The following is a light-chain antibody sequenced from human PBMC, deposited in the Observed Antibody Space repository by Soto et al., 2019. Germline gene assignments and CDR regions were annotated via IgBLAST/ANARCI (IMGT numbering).Light chain of an antibody. V-gene: IGKV1-39*01. CDR1: QTITTH. J-gene: IGKJ3*01. CDR2: AAS. CDR3: QQDYGPPFT. Sequence: DTQMTQSPSSLSASVGDTVTITCRASQTITTHVNWYQQRPGKAPKLLIYAASRLQSGVPSRFSGSGSGTDFTLTVSSLQPGDFATYFCQQDYGPPFTFGAGPNVDVK.